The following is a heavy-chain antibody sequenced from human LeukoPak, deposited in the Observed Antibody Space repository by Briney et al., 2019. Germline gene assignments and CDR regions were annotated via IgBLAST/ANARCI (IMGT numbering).Heavy chain of an antibody. J-gene: IGHJ5*02. CDR1: GGSISNYY. CDR2: IYYSGST. D-gene: IGHD3-22*01. Sequence: PSETLSLTCTVSGGSISNYYWSWIRQPPGKGLEWIGYIYYSGSTNYNPSLKSRVTISVDTSKNQFSLKLSSVTAADTAVYYCARDLNYYDSSGYQKYNWFDPWGQGTLVTVSS. CDR3: ARDLNYYDSSGYQKYNWFDP. V-gene: IGHV4-59*01.